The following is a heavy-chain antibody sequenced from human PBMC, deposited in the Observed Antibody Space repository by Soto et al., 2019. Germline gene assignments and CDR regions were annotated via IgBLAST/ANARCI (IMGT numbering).Heavy chain of an antibody. J-gene: IGHJ6*02. Sequence: SETLSLTCTVSGGSISSYYWSWIRQHPGKGLEWIGYIYYSGSTNYNPSLKSRVTISVDTSKNQFSLKLSSVTAADTAVYYCARALAVAGRRDYYYYGMDVWGQGTTVTV. D-gene: IGHD6-19*01. V-gene: IGHV4-59*01. CDR3: ARALAVAGRRDYYYYGMDV. CDR2: IYYSGST. CDR1: GGSISSYY.